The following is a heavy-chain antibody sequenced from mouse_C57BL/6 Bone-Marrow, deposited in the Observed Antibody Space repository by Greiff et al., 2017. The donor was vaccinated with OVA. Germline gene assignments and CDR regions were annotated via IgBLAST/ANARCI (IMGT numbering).Heavy chain of an antibody. V-gene: IGHV1-69*01. Sequence: VQLQQPGAELVMPGASVKLSCKASGYTFTSYWMHWVKQRPGQGLEWIGEIDPSDSYTTYNQKFKGKSTLIVDKSSSTAYMQLSRLTSEDSAVYYCARRLLRPSSYWYFDVWGTGTTVTVSS. CDR1: GYTFTSYW. CDR2: IDPSDSYT. CDR3: ARRLLRPSSYWYFDV. J-gene: IGHJ1*03. D-gene: IGHD1-1*01.